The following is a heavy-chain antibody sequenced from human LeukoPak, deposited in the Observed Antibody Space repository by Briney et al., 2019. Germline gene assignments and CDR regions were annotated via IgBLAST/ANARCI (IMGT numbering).Heavy chain of an antibody. V-gene: IGHV3-30*02. CDR3: AKSGGYGDFFYYYYYMDV. CDR2: IRYDGSNK. J-gene: IGHJ6*03. Sequence: PGGSLRLSCAASGFTFSSYGMHWVRQAPGKGLEWVAFIRYDGSNKYYADSVKGRFTISRDNSKNTLYLQMNSLRAEDTAVYYCAKSGGYGDFFYYYYYMDVWGKGTTVTISS. D-gene: IGHD4-17*01. CDR1: GFTFSSYG.